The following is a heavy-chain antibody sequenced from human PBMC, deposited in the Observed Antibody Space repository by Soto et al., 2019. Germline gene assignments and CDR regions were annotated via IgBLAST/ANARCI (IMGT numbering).Heavy chain of an antibody. CDR3: ARQTTVTRRSWYFDL. CDR1: GVSISSYY. J-gene: IGHJ2*01. CDR2: IYYSGST. D-gene: IGHD4-17*01. Sequence: SEALSLTCTVSGVSISSYYWSWIRQPPGKGLEWIGYIYYSGSTNYNPSLKSRVTISVDTSKNQFSLKLSSVTAADTAVYYCARQTTVTRRSWYFDLWGRGTLVTVSS. V-gene: IGHV4-59*08.